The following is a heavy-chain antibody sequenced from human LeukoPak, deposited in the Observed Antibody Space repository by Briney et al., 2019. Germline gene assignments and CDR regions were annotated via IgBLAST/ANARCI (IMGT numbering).Heavy chain of an antibody. V-gene: IGHV3-30*02. CDR3: AVAAFYDSSANYPPGWYFDL. Sequence: PGGSLRLSCAASGFTFSSYDIHWVRQAPGKGLEWVAFIRYDGTKKYYADSVKGRFTISRDNSKNTLYLQMNSLRAEDTAVYYCAVAAFYDSSANYPPGWYFDLWGRGTLVTVSS. CDR1: GFTFSSYD. CDR2: IRYDGTKK. J-gene: IGHJ2*01. D-gene: IGHD3-22*01.